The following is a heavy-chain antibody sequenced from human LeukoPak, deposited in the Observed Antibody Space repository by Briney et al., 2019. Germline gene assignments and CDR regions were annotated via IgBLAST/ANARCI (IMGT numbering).Heavy chain of an antibody. V-gene: IGHV3-9*01. Sequence: GGSLRLSCAASGFTFDDYAMHWVRQAPGKGLEWVSGISWNSGSIGYADSVKGRFTISRDNAKNSLYLQMNSLRAEDTALYYCAKDIGDYDSSGYYYGAFDIWGQGTKVTVSS. D-gene: IGHD3-22*01. CDR2: ISWNSGSI. CDR3: AKDIGDYDSSGYYYGAFDI. CDR1: GFTFDDYA. J-gene: IGHJ3*02.